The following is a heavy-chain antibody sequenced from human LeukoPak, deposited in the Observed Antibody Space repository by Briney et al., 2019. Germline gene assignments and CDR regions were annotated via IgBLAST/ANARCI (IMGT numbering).Heavy chain of an antibody. CDR3: ARGGHIVVVTAFDI. CDR2: MNPNSGNT. Sequence: ASVKVSCKASGYTFTSYDINWVRQATGQGLEWMGWMNPNSGNTGYAQKFQGRVTMTRNTSISTAYMELSSLRSEDTAVYYCARGGHIVVVTAFDIWGQGTMVTVSS. J-gene: IGHJ3*02. D-gene: IGHD2-21*02. V-gene: IGHV1-8*01. CDR1: GYTFTSYD.